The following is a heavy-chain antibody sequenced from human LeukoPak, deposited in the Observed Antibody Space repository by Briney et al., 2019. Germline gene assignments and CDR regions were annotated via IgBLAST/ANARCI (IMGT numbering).Heavy chain of an antibody. V-gene: IGHV3-48*01. CDR2: ISSSSSTI. J-gene: IGHJ4*02. CDR3: ARDLSLDY. D-gene: IGHD2/OR15-2a*01. CDR1: GFTFSSYS. Sequence: PGGSLRLSCAASGFTFSSYSMNWVRQAPGKGLEWVSYISSSSSTIYYADSVKGRFTISRDNPKNSLYLQMNSLRAEDTAVYYCARDLSLDYWGQGTLVTFSS.